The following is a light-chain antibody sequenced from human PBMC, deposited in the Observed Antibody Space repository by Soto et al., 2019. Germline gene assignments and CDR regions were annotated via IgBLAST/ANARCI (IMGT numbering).Light chain of an antibody. CDR2: GAS. Sequence: EIVMTQSPATLSVSPGERATLSCRASRNINRKLAWYQQKPGQAPRLLISGASTRATGIPARFSGSESGTEFTLNISSLQSEHFAVYYCLQYYDYPPLICGGGTKVQIK. CDR1: RNINRK. J-gene: IGKJ4*01. V-gene: IGKV3-15*01. CDR3: LQYYDYPPLI.